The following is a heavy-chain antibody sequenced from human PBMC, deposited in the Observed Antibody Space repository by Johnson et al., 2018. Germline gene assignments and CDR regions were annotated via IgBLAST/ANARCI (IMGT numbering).Heavy chain of an antibody. CDR2: ISDDGSNK. CDR1: GVTFRSDD. D-gene: IGHD4-17*01. CDR3: GRAQGGYYLSEYLPH. Sequence: QLVESGGRVVQPGRSLRLSCSASGVTFRSDDMHWVRQAPGKGLEWVAVISDDGSNKFYAESVKGRFTISRDNSKYTVYLQMHSLKAEDTAVFYCGRAQGGYYLSEYLPHWGQGTLVTVSS. V-gene: IGHV3-30-3*01. J-gene: IGHJ1*01.